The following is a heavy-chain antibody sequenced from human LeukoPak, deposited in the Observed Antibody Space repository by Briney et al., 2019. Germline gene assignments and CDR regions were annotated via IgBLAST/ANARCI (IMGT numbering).Heavy chain of an antibody. CDR3: ARGYSHGSDYYYGMDV. Sequence: ASVKVSCKASGYTFTSYGISWVRQAPGQGLEWMGWISGYNGNTKYAQKVQGRVTMTTDTSTSTAYMELRSLRSDDTAVYYCARGYSHGSDYYYGMDVWGQGTTVTVSS. CDR1: GYTFTSYG. J-gene: IGHJ6*02. D-gene: IGHD5-18*01. CDR2: ISGYNGNT. V-gene: IGHV1-18*01.